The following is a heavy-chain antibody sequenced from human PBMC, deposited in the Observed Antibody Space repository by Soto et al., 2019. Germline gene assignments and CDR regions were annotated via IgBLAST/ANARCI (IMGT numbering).Heavy chain of an antibody. CDR3: ARLQYTVVTALDI. V-gene: IGHV4-59*11. Sequence: PGETLSLTCSVSGVSIGSHFWSWVRQAPGKGPELVGYIYHTVNTNYNPEFKSRVTISMDTSENQISLQLSYVTAADTAVYYCARLQYTVVTALDIWGQGTMVTVSS. J-gene: IGHJ3*02. D-gene: IGHD2-15*01. CDR1: GVSIGSHF. CDR2: IYHTVNT.